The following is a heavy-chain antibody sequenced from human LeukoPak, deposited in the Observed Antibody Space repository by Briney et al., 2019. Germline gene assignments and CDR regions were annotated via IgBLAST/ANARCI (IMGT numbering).Heavy chain of an antibody. Sequence: PSETLSLTCAVSGSSISSSNWWSWVRQPPGKGLEWIGEIYHSGSTNYNPSLKSRVTISVDKSKNQFSLKLSSVTAADTAVYYCARVRLADYYDSSGYSGGPYFDYWGQGTLVTVSS. CDR3: ARVRLADYYDSSGYSGGPYFDY. CDR2: IYHSGST. J-gene: IGHJ4*02. CDR1: GSSISSSNW. D-gene: IGHD3-22*01. V-gene: IGHV4-4*02.